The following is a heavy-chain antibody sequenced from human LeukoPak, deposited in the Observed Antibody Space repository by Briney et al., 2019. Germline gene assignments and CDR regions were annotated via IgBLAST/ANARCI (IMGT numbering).Heavy chain of an antibody. Sequence: QTGGSLRLSCAASGFTFSSYWMSWVRQAPGKGLEWVANIKQDGSDKYYVDSVKGRFTISRDNAKNSLFLQMNSLRAEDTAVYYCAREYYYDSSGLYEFYYYMDVWGKGTTVTVSS. CDR3: AREYYYDSSGLYEFYYYMDV. J-gene: IGHJ6*03. CDR2: IKQDGSDK. V-gene: IGHV3-7*01. D-gene: IGHD3-22*01. CDR1: GFTFSSYW.